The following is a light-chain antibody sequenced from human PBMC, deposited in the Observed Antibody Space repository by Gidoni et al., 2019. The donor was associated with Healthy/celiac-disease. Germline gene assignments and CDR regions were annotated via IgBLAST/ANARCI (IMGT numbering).Light chain of an antibody. CDR2: AAS. CDR3: QQLNSYPYT. V-gene: IGKV1-9*01. Sequence: DIQLTQSPSFLSASVGDRVTITCRASKGISSYLAWYQQKPGKAPKLLSYAASTLQSGVPSRFSGSGSGTEFTLTISSLQPEDFATDYCQQLNSYPYTFGQGTKLEIK. CDR1: KGISSY. J-gene: IGKJ2*01.